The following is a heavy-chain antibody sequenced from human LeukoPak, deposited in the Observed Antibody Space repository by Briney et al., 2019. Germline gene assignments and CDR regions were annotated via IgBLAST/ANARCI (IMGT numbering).Heavy chain of an antibody. CDR2: ISSSDNTI. CDR3: ARDGGYYDSSGYFWRQDAFDI. D-gene: IGHD3-22*01. CDR1: GFTFSDYY. V-gene: IGHV3-11*01. Sequence: GGSLILSCAASGFTFSDYYRSWIRQAPGEGREWVAYISSSDNTIYYAYSVKGRCTISRDNAKNSLYLQMNSLRAEDTAVYYCARDGGYYDSSGYFWRQDAFDIWGQGTMVTVSS. J-gene: IGHJ3*02.